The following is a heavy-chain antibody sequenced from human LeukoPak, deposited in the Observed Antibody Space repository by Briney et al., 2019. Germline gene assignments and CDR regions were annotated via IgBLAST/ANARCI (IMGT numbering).Heavy chain of an antibody. CDR3: AKLAGGRLHMVGAIGYFDY. J-gene: IGHJ4*02. V-gene: IGHV3-23*01. Sequence: PGGSLRLSCAASGFTFSSYAMTWVRQAPGKGLHWVSAISGSGGSTYYADSLKGRFTISRDNSKNTLYLQMNSLRAEDTALYYCAKLAGGRLHMVGAIGYFDYWGQGTLVTVSS. D-gene: IGHD1-26*01. CDR2: ISGSGGST. CDR1: GFTFSSYA.